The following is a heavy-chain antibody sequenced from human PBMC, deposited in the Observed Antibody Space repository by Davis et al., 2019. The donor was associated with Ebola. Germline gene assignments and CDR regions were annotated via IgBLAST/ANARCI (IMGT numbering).Heavy chain of an antibody. Sequence: ASVKVSCKASGYTFSNYGFSWVRQAPGQGLEWMGWISPFNGNTNYALKFQGRVSMTTDTSTSTAYMELRSLSSDDTAVYYCARDYYQSSVYYPYYFDYWGQGTLVTVSS. D-gene: IGHD3-22*01. CDR2: ISPFNGNT. V-gene: IGHV1-18*01. J-gene: IGHJ4*02. CDR3: ARDYYQSSVYYPYYFDY. CDR1: GYTFSNYG.